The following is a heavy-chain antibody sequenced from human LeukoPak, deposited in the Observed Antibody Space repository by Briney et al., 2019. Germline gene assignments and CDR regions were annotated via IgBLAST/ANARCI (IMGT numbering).Heavy chain of an antibody. V-gene: IGHV3-23*01. CDR1: GFTFGSYA. CDR3: ARVPSLFGY. CDR2: ISGSGGST. Sequence: GGSLRLSCAASGFTFGSYAMSWVRQAPGKGGEWVSAISGSGGSTYYADSVKGRFTISRDNSKDTLFLEMNSLRPEDTAIYYCARVPSLFGYWGQGTLVTVSS. D-gene: IGHD3-16*01. J-gene: IGHJ4*02.